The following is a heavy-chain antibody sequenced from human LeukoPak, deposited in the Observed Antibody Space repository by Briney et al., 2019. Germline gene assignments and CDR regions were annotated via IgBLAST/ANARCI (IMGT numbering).Heavy chain of an antibody. J-gene: IGHJ4*02. V-gene: IGHV1-46*03. D-gene: IGHD3-16*01. CDR3: VREYHGGYFDF. Sequence: GASAKVSCKASGYIFTSYYMHWVRQAPGQGLEWLGVVYPSAGTSDPAQRFRARITLSDDTSTSTAYMELRSLKSEDTAIYFCVREYHGGYFDFWGQGTLVTVSP. CDR2: VYPSAGTS. CDR1: GYIFTSYY.